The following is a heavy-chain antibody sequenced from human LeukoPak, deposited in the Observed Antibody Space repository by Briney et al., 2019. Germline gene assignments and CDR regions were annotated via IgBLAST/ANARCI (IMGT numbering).Heavy chain of an antibody. D-gene: IGHD5-12*01. CDR3: ASVRDGLRLSTPFDN. CDR2: INPNSGGT. J-gene: IGHJ4*02. V-gene: IGHV1-2*02. Sequence: GASVKVSCKASGYTFTGHYMHWVRQAPGQGLEWMGWINPNSGGTNYAQKFQGRVTMTRDTSISTAYMELSRLRSDDTAVYFCASVRDGLRLSTPFDNWGQGTLVTVSP. CDR1: GYTFTGHY.